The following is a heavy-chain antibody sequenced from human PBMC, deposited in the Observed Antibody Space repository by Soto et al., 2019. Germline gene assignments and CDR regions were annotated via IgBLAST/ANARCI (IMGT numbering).Heavy chain of an antibody. Sequence: QMQLVQSGAEARKPGASVKVSCKTSGYTFTGYYLNWVRQAPGRGLEWVGWINPKTGDTNNAQKFQGRVTMTTDTSISTGYMELSRLKSDDTAVYYWLTGAHHVRWGQGTRVT. D-gene: IGHD3-9*01. CDR2: INPKTGDT. CDR3: LTGAHHVR. J-gene: IGHJ4*02. V-gene: IGHV1-2*02. CDR1: GYTFTGYY.